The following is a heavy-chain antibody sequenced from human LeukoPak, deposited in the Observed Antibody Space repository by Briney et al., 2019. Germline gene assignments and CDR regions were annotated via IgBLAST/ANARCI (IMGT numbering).Heavy chain of an antibody. Sequence: SETLSPTCAVYGGSFSGYYWSWIRQPPGKGLEWIGEINHSGSTNYNPSLKSRVTISVDTSKNQFSLKLSSVTAADTAVYYCARGLRRLLWFGELSPSKPKFDYWGQGTLVTVSS. CDR3: ARGLRRLLWFGELSPSKPKFDY. CDR2: INHSGST. CDR1: GGSFSGYY. V-gene: IGHV4-34*01. D-gene: IGHD3-10*01. J-gene: IGHJ4*02.